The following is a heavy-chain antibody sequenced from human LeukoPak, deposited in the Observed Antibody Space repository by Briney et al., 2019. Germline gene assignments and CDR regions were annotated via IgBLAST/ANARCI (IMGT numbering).Heavy chain of an antibody. Sequence: ASVKVSCKASGGTFSSYAISWVRQAPRQGLEWMGGIIPIFGTANYAQKFQGRVTITTDESTSTAYMELSSLRSEDTAVYYCARVPVDSGSYEGDYFDYWGQGTLVTVSS. CDR1: GGTFSSYA. D-gene: IGHD1-26*01. CDR2: IIPIFGTA. V-gene: IGHV1-69*05. J-gene: IGHJ4*02. CDR3: ARVPVDSGSYEGDYFDY.